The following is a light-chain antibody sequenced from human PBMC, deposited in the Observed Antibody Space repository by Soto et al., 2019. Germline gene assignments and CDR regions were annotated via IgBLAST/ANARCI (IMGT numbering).Light chain of an antibody. J-gene: IGLJ2*01. CDR3: SSYTDNNDVVL. V-gene: IGLV2-8*01. CDR2: EVT. CDR1: GSDVGTYNY. Sequence: QSVLTQPPSASGSPGQTVTISCTGTGSDVGTYNYVSWYQQHPGKAPKLMIFEVTKRPSGIPDRFSGSKSGNTASLTVSGLQTDDEADYYCSSYTDNNDVVLFGGGTKLTVL.